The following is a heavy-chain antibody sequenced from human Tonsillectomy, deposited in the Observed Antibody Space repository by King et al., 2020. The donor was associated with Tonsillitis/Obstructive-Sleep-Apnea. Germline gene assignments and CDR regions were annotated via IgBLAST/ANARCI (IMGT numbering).Heavy chain of an antibody. CDR3: ARGTKPPEQWLIPTGSNYFDY. D-gene: IGHD6-19*01. CDR2: INHSGTT. V-gene: IGHV4-34*01. J-gene: IGHJ4*02. CDR1: GGSFSDYY. Sequence: VQLQQWGAGLLKPSETLALTCAVHGGSFSDYYWSWIRQPPGKGLEWIGEINHSGTTNYRPSLKSGVTKSVDTSKNQFSLRLSSVTAADTAVYYCARGTKPPEQWLIPTGSNYFDYWGQGTLVTVSS.